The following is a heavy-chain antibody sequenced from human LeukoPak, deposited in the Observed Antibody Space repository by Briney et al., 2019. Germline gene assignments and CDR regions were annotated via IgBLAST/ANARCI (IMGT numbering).Heavy chain of an antibody. CDR3: ARVRLRYFDWLFDY. D-gene: IGHD3-9*01. V-gene: IGHV4-59*01. J-gene: IGHJ4*02. CDR2: IYYSGGT. Sequence: PSETLSLTCIVSVGSITIYYWSWIRQPPGKGLECMGYIYYSGGTNYNPSLKSRVTISLDTSNNQFCLRLSSVTAADTDVYYCARVRLRYFDWLFDYWGQGTLVTVYS. CDR1: VGSITIYY.